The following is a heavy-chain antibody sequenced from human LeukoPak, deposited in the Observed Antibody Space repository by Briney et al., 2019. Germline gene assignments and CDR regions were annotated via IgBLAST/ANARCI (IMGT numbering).Heavy chain of an antibody. CDR1: GFTFSSYW. V-gene: IGHV3-74*01. D-gene: IGHD6-13*01. CDR3: ARDLAGYYYYYYMDV. J-gene: IGHJ6*03. CDR2: INSDGSST. Sequence: GGSLRLSCAASGFTFSSYWMHWVRQAPGKGLVWVSRINSDGSSTSYADSVKGRFTISRDNAKNTLYLQMNSLRAEDTAVYYCARDLAGYYYYYYMDVWGKGTTVTVSS.